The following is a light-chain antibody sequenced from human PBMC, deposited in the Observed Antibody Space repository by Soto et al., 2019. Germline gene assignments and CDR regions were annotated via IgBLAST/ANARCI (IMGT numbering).Light chain of an antibody. CDR1: QSVNTN. V-gene: IGKV3-15*01. Sequence: EIGMTQSPATLSVSPGERATLSCRASQSVNTNLAWYQQKPGQAPRLLIYGASTRAPGIPARFSGSGSGTEFTLTVSSLQSEDFAVYYCPQYNHWPPWLTFGGGTKVAVK. CDR2: GAS. CDR3: PQYNHWPPWLT. J-gene: IGKJ4*01.